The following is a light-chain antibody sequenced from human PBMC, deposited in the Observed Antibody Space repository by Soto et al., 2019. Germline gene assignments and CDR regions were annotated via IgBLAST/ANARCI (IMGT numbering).Light chain of an antibody. CDR3: QKSYNSPHN. Sequence: DIRITHSPSSLSASVVDRVTITFLASQSISSNLNWYQQKPGKAPKLLIYTAYSLQSGVPSKFSGSGSGTDFTLTISSLQPEDFATYYCQKSYNSPHNFGQGTRLEIK. J-gene: IGKJ5*01. V-gene: IGKV1-39*01. CDR2: TAY. CDR1: QSISSN.